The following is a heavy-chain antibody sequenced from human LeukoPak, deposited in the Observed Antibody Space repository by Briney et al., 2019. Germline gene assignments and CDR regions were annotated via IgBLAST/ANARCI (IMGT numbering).Heavy chain of an antibody. CDR1: GFTFSNAW. Sequence: SGGSLRLSCAASGFTFSNAWMSWVRQAPGKGLEWVSYISSTSTYTNYADSVKGRLTISRDNVKNSLYLQMNSLRAEDTAVYYCAKQYCSGGRCHFDYWGQGTLVTVSS. V-gene: IGHV3-11*06. CDR3: AKQYCSGGRCHFDY. CDR2: ISSTSTYT. J-gene: IGHJ4*02. D-gene: IGHD2-15*01.